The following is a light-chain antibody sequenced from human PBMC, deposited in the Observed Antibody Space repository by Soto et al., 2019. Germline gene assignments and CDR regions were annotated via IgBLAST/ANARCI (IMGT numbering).Light chain of an antibody. CDR2: DAS. J-gene: IGKJ1*01. V-gene: IGKV1-13*02. CDR1: QGISSF. CDR3: QQYNSYSPT. Sequence: AIQLTQSPSSLSASVWDRVTITCRASQGISSFLAWCQQKPGKAPKLLIYDASSLESGVPSRFSGSGSGTEFTLTISSLQPDDFATYYCQQYNSYSPTFGQGTKVDIK.